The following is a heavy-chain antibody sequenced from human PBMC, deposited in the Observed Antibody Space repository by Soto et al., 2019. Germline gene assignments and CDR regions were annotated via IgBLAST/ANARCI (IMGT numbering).Heavy chain of an antibody. CDR1: EIAFSSCR. CDR2: ISGSGGST. Sequence: PGGSLRHCFASAEIAFSSCRRSSDRQAPRKGLEWVSAISGSGGSTYYADSVKGRFTISRDNSKNTLYLQMNSLRAEDTAVYYCAKVPDYDYGWGSFHFVYGGQVTLVTV. V-gene: IGHV3-23*01. D-gene: IGHD3-16*01. CDR3: AKVPDYDYGWGSFHFVY. J-gene: IGHJ4*02.